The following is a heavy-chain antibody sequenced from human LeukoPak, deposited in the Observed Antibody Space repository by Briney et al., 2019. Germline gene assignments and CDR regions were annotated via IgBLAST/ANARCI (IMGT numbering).Heavy chain of an antibody. D-gene: IGHD4-23*01. CDR3: AKDRGSYGGNSVMH. CDR2: ISSSSSYI. V-gene: IGHV3-21*01. J-gene: IGHJ4*02. Sequence: GGSLRLSCAASGFTFSSYSMNWVRQAPGKGLEWVSSISSSSSYIYYADSVKGRFTISRDNSKNTLYLQMNSLRVEDTAVYYCAKDRGSYGGNSVMHWGQGTLVTVSS. CDR1: GFTFSSYS.